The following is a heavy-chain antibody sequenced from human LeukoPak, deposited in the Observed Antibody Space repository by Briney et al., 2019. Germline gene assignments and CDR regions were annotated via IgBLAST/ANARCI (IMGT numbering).Heavy chain of an antibody. CDR3: ASRDYTYYYGMDV. CDR1: GGTFSSYA. J-gene: IGHJ6*02. D-gene: IGHD4-11*01. CDR2: IIPIFGTA. Sequence: GASVKVSCKASGGTFSSYAISWVRQAPGQGLEWMGGIIPIFGTANYAQKFQGRVTITADESTSTAYMELSSLRSEDTAVYYCASRDYTYYYGMDVWGQGTTVTASS. V-gene: IGHV1-69*13.